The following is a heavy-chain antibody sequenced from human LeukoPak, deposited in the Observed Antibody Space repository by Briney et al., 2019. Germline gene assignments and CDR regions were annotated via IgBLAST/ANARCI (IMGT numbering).Heavy chain of an antibody. CDR2: IYTSGST. D-gene: IGHD6-13*01. J-gene: IGHJ4*02. CDR3: ARRPYSSSWSDDYFDY. V-gene: IGHV4-4*07. CDR1: GGSISSYY. Sequence: PSETLSLTCTVSGGSISSYYWSWIRQPAGKGLELIGRIYTSGSTNYNPSLKSRVTISVDTSKNQFSLKLSSVTAADTAVYYCARRPYSSSWSDDYFDYWGQGTLVTVSS.